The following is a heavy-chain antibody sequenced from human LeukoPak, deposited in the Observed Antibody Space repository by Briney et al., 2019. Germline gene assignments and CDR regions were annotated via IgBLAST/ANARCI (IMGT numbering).Heavy chain of an antibody. V-gene: IGHV4-30-2*01. CDR3: ATTVYNWFDP. D-gene: IGHD4-11*01. CDR1: GGSISSGGYS. J-gene: IGHJ5*02. CDR2: IYHSGST. Sequence: SQTLSLTCAVSGGSISSGGYSWSWIRQPPGKGLEWIGYIYHSGSTYYNPSLKSRVTISVDRSKNQFSLKLSSVTAVDTAVYYCATTVYNWFDPWGQGTLVTVSS.